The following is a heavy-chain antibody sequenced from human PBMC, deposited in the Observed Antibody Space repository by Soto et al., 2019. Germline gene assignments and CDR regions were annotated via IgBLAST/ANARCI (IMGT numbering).Heavy chain of an antibody. Sequence: VQVVQSGGEVKRPGASVKVSCKASGYTFLNYDVAWVRRAPGQGLEWLGWISISKGKTYYEQRLQGRVTMTTDTATTTAYMEVTSLRSDDTAVYFCGRKGYIGNVGLDVWGQGTTVTVSS. J-gene: IGHJ6*02. V-gene: IGHV1-18*01. CDR2: ISISKGKT. D-gene: IGHD1-1*01. CDR3: GRKGYIGNVGLDV. CDR1: GYTFLNYD.